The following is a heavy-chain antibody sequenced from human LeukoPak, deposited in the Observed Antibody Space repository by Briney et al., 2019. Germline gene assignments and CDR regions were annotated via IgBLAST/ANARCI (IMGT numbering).Heavy chain of an antibody. J-gene: IGHJ5*02. CDR1: GYTFTSYD. Sequence: ASVKVSCKASGYTFTSYDINWVRQATGQGLEWMGWMNPNSGNTGYAQKFQGRVTMTRNTSISTAYMELSSLRSEDTAVYYCAGVAHYYGSGFDPWGQGTLVTVSS. CDR3: AGVAHYYGSGFDP. V-gene: IGHV1-8*01. CDR2: MNPNSGNT. D-gene: IGHD3-10*01.